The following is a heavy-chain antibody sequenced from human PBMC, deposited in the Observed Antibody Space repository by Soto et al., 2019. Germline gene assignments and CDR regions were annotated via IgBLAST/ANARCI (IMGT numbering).Heavy chain of an antibody. Sequence: PGESLKISCKGSGYGFTSNWIGWVRQMPGKGLEWMGIIYPGDSDTRYSPSFQGQVTISADKSISTAFLQWSSLKASDTAMYYCARRQNNGNSRAFDYWGQGTLVTVSS. CDR1: GYGFTSNW. D-gene: IGHD1-26*01. J-gene: IGHJ4*02. CDR2: IYPGDSDT. V-gene: IGHV5-51*01. CDR3: ARRQNNGNSRAFDY.